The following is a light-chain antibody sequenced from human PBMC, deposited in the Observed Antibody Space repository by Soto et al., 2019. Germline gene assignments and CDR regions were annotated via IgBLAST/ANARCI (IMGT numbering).Light chain of an antibody. V-gene: IGKV1-5*01. CDR1: QSVSIW. Sequence: GDRVTITCRASQSVSIWLAWYQQKPGKAPRLLIYDAASLKTGVPSRFSGSGSGTNFTLTISSLQPDDFATYYCQYDSSFGQGTKVDIK. CDR3: QYDSS. J-gene: IGKJ2*01. CDR2: DAA.